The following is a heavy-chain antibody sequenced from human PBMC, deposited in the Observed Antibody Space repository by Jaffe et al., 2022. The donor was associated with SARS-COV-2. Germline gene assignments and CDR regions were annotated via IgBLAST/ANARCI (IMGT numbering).Heavy chain of an antibody. Sequence: EVQLLESGGGLVQPGGSLRLSCAGSGFNFSSNAMSWVRQAPGKGLEWVSVTSASGGITSYADSVKGRFTISRDNSKDTLYLQMNSLRADDTAVYYCAKGRFCGGDCYSGRFDYWGQGTLVTVSS. V-gene: IGHV3-23*01. D-gene: IGHD2-21*02. J-gene: IGHJ4*02. CDR1: GFNFSSNA. CDR2: TSASGGIT. CDR3: AKGRFCGGDCYSGRFDY.